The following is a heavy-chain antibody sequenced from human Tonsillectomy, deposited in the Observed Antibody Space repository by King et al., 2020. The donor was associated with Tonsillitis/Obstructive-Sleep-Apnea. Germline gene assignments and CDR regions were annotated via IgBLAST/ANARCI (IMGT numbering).Heavy chain of an antibody. CDR1: GFTFSSYW. Sequence: VQLVESGGGLVQPGGSLRLSCAASGFTFSSYWMHWVRQAPGKGLVWVSRINSDGSSTSYADSVKGRFTISRDNAKNTLYLQMNSLRAEDTAVYYCARPLTTNYDFWSGYSYYFDYWGQGTLVTVSS. J-gene: IGHJ4*02. CDR2: INSDGSST. D-gene: IGHD3-3*01. V-gene: IGHV3-74*01. CDR3: ARPLTTNYDFWSGYSYYFDY.